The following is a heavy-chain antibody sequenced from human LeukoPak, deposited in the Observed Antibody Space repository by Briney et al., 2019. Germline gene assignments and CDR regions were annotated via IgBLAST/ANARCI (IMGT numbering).Heavy chain of an antibody. CDR1: GYTFTGYY. CDR2: INPNSGGT. J-gene: IGHJ4*02. D-gene: IGHD6-6*01. V-gene: IGHV1-2*04. CDR3: ATGGYSSSLPDY. Sequence: ASVKVSCRASGYTFTGYYMHWVRQAPGQGLEWMGWINPNSGGTNYAQKFQGWVTMTRDTSISTAYMELSRLRSDDTAVYYCATGGYSSSLPDYWGQGTLVTVSS.